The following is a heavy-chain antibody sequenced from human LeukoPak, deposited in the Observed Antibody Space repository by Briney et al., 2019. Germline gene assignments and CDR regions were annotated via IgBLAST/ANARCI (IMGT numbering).Heavy chain of an antibody. Sequence: PGGSLRLSCAASGFTVSSNYMSWVRQAPGKGLEWGSVIYSGGSTYYADSVKGRFTISRDNSKNTLYLQMNSLRAEDTAVYYCAREWMATSERGDYYFDYWGQGTLVTVSS. CDR2: IYSGGST. CDR1: GFTVSSNY. CDR3: AREWMATSERGDYYFDY. J-gene: IGHJ4*02. V-gene: IGHV3-53*01. D-gene: IGHD5-24*01.